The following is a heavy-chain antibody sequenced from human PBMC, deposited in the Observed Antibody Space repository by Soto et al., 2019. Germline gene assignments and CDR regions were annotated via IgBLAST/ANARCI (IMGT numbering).Heavy chain of an antibody. CDR2: ILYEGSNK. V-gene: IGHV3-30-3*01. D-gene: IGHD3-10*01. J-gene: IGHJ4*02. Sequence: GGSLRLSCAASGFRFSSYTMHWVRQAPGKGLEWVAVILYEGSNKYYADSVKGRFTISRDNSKNTLYLQMNSLRAEDTAVYYCARDYYGSGSRPYFDYWGQGTPVTVSS. CDR1: GFRFSSYT. CDR3: ARDYYGSGSRPYFDY.